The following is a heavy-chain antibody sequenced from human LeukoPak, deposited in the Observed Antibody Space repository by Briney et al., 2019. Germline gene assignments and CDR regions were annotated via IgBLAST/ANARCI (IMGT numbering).Heavy chain of an antibody. Sequence: GGSLRLSCAASGFTFSSYSMNWVRQAPGKGLEWVSVIYSGGSTYYADSVKGRFTISRDNSKNTLYLQMNSLRAEDTAVYYCASGSGSYRTPYYYMDVWGTGTTVTVSS. CDR1: GFTFSSYS. CDR3: ASGSGSYRTPYYYMDV. V-gene: IGHV3-53*01. D-gene: IGHD3-10*01. CDR2: IYSGGST. J-gene: IGHJ6*03.